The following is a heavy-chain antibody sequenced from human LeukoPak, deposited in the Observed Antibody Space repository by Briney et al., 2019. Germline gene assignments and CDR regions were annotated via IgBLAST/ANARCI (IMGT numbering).Heavy chain of an antibody. D-gene: IGHD3-10*01. CDR3: ASGGFGEDYYYGMDV. Sequence: GESLQISCKGSGYSFTSYWIGWVRQMPGKGLEWMGIIYPGDSDTRYSPSFQGQVTISADKSISTAYLQWSSLKASDTAMYYCASGGFGEDYYYGMDVWGQGTTVTVSS. J-gene: IGHJ6*02. CDR2: IYPGDSDT. CDR1: GYSFTSYW. V-gene: IGHV5-51*01.